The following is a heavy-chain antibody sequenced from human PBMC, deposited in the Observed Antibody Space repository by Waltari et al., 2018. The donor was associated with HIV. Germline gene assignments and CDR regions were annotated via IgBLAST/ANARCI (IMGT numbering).Heavy chain of an antibody. V-gene: IGHV4-34*01. CDR1: XXXFSGYY. CDR3: XXLVXXYYDSSGYYYFDY. Sequence: QVQLQQWGAGLLKPSETLSLXXAXXXXXFSGYYWSWIRXXXGKGLEWIGEINHSGSTNYNPSLKSRVTIXVDXSXXXXXLXLSSVTXAXXAVYYCXXLVXXYYDSSGYYYFDYXGQGTLVTVSS. J-gene: IGHJ4*02. CDR2: INHSGST. D-gene: IGHD3-22*01.